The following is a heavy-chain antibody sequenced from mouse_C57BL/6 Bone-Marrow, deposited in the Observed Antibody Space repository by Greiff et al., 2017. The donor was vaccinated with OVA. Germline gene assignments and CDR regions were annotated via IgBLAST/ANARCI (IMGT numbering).Heavy chain of an antibody. CDR3: ATHYYGSSENYFDY. CDR1: GYAFSSSW. D-gene: IGHD1-1*01. Sequence: VQLQQSGPELVKPGASVKISCKASGYAFSSSWMNWVKQRPGQGLEWIGKIGPGSGSTYYNEKFKGKATLTADKSSSTAYMQLSSLTSEDSAVYFCATHYYGSSENYFDYWGQGTTLTVSS. CDR2: IGPGSGST. J-gene: IGHJ2*01. V-gene: IGHV1-77*01.